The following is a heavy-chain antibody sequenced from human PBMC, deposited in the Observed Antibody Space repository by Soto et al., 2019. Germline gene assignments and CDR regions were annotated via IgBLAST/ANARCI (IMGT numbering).Heavy chain of an antibody. CDR1: GFTFTDYY. J-gene: IGHJ4*02. V-gene: IGHV3-11*05. CDR2: ISPSTSDT. D-gene: IGHD2-2*01. Sequence: QVQLVESGGGLVKPGGSLRLSCVASGFTFTDYYMSWFRQAPGKGPESLSYISPSTSDTKYADSVKGRFTISRDNAKNSIYLQMNNLRVEDTAVYYCALPTRMPGDRGQGTLVTVSS. CDR3: ALPTRMPGD.